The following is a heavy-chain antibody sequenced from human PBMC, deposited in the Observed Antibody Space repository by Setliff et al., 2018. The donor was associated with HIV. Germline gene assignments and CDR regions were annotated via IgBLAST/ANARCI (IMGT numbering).Heavy chain of an antibody. CDR3: ARHTIDISLLVVQDPGPFDV. Sequence: HGESLKISCKGSGYSFSNHWIGWVRQMPGRGLEWVGIIYPQDSDTRYSPSFEGHVTISADTSRYTAYLQWSALKASDTAMYYCARHTIDISLLVVQDPGPFDVWGRGTLVTVSS. J-gene: IGHJ3*01. D-gene: IGHD3-10*01. V-gene: IGHV5-51*01. CDR2: IYPQDSDT. CDR1: GYSFSNHW.